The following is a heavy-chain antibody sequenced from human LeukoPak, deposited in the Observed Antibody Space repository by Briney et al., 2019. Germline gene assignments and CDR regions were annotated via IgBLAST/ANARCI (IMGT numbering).Heavy chain of an antibody. CDR1: GCTFSSYW. J-gene: IGHJ4*02. CDR2: INSDGFST. CDR3: ARDATRGLDY. V-gene: IGHV3-74*01. D-gene: IGHD3-10*01. Sequence: GGSLRLSCAASGCTFSSYWMHWVRQAPGKGLVWVSRINSDGFSTSYADSVKGRFTISRDNDKNTLYLQMNSLKAEDMDVYYCARDATRGLDYWGQGTLVTVSA.